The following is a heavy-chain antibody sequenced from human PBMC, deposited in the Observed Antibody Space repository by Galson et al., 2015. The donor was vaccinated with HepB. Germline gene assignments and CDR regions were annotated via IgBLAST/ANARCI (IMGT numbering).Heavy chain of an antibody. CDR1: GFTFSSFV. D-gene: IGHD3-10*01. CDR2: ISGSGGRT. V-gene: IGHV3-23*01. Sequence: SLRLSCAASGFTFSSFVMNWGRQRPGKGLEWVSSISGSGGRTFYADSVKGRFTISRDSSTNTLYLEMTSLTVDDTAVYYCSKDRRITVPRAGDYWGQGTLVTVSS. CDR3: SKDRRITVPRAGDY. J-gene: IGHJ4*02.